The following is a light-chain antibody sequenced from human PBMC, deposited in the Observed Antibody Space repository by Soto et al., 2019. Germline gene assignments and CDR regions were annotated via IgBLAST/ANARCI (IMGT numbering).Light chain of an antibody. CDR2: TVS. Sequence: DIVMTQTPLSLTVTPGEPASISCRSSQSLLDSDDGNTYLDCXLQKPGQSPQLLIYTVSYRASGIADRLSGRGSGTDFRRKISRVEAEDVGVYYCMQRIEFPLTFGGGTKVDIK. J-gene: IGKJ4*01. V-gene: IGKV2-40*01. CDR1: QSLLDSDDGNTY. CDR3: MQRIEFPLT.